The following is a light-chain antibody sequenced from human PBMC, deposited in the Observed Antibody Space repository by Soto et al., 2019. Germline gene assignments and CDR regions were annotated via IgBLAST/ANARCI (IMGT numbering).Light chain of an antibody. Sequence: DIQMTQSPSSLSASVGDRVTITCRASQSISGNLNWYQHKPGKAPKLLIYAASSLQNGVPSRFRGGGSGTEFTLSINSLQPEDFGTYYCQQSFTTASITFGQGTRLEIK. CDR1: QSISGN. CDR2: AAS. CDR3: QQSFTTASIT. J-gene: IGKJ5*01. V-gene: IGKV1-39*01.